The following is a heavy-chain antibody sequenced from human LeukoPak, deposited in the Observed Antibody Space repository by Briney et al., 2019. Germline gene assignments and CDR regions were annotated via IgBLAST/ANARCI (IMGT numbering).Heavy chain of an antibody. D-gene: IGHD6-19*01. CDR1: GFTFSSYS. V-gene: IGHV3-21*01. Sequence: GGSPRLSCAASGFTFSSYSMNWVRQAPGKGLEWVSSISSSSSYIYYADSVKGRFTISRDNAKNSLYLQMNSLRAEDTAVYYCARDGAVAVPAGGQFDYWGQGTLITVSS. J-gene: IGHJ4*02. CDR3: ARDGAVAVPAGGQFDY. CDR2: ISSSSSYI.